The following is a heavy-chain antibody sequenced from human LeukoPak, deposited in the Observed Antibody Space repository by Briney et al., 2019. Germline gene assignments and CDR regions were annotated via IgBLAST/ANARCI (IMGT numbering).Heavy chain of an antibody. CDR2: INHSGST. D-gene: IGHD2-2*01. Sequence: SETLSLTCAVYGGSFSGYHWSWIRQPPGKGLEWIGEINHSGSTNYNPSLKSRVTISVDTSKNQFSLKLSSVTAADTAVYYCARVGGGYCSSTSCPFDYWGQGTLVTVSS. CDR3: ARVGGGYCSSTSCPFDY. CDR1: GGSFSGYH. V-gene: IGHV4-34*01. J-gene: IGHJ4*02.